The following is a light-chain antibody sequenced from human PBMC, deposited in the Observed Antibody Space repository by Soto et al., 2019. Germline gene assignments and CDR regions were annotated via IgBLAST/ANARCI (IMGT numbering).Light chain of an antibody. CDR3: QQSYNTPVT. CDR1: QSISNY. CDR2: SAS. J-gene: IGKJ2*01. V-gene: IGKV1-39*01. Sequence: DIQMTQSPSSLSASVGDRVTITCRASQSISNYLNWYQQRPGKAPKLLIHSASSLKSGVSSRFSGSGSGTDFTLTISSLQPEDFATYYCQQSYNTPVTFGQGTNLEIK.